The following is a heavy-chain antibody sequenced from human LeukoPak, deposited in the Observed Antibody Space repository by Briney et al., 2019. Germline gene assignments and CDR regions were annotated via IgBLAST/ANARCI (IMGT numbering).Heavy chain of an antibody. CDR2: ISWNSGSI. D-gene: IGHD5-12*01. CDR3: AKDSVGWPRSSSAFDI. J-gene: IGHJ3*02. Sequence: GGSLRLSCAASGFTFSSYSMNWVRQAPGKGLEWVSGISWNSGSIAYADSVKGRFTISRDNAKNSLYLQMNSLRPEDTALYYCAKDSVGWPRSSSAFDIWGQGTRVTVSS. V-gene: IGHV3-9*01. CDR1: GFTFSSYS.